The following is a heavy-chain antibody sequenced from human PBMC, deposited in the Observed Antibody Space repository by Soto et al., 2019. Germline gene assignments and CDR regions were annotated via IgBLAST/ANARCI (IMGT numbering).Heavy chain of an antibody. J-gene: IGHJ1*01. CDR1: GFTFSSYA. V-gene: IGHV3-23*01. CDR3: AKVRDGGAIVVVITTFQH. D-gene: IGHD3-22*01. Sequence: EVQLLESGGGLVQPGGSLRLSCAASGFTFSSYAVSWVRQAPGKGLEWVSAISGSGGSTYYADSVKGRFTISRDNSKNTLYLQMNSLRAEDTAVYYCAKVRDGGAIVVVITTFQHWGQGTLVTVSS. CDR2: ISGSGGST.